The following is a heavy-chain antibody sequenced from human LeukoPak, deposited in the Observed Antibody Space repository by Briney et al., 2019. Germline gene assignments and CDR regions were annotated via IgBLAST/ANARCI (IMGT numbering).Heavy chain of an antibody. D-gene: IGHD3-22*01. CDR1: GFTFSRYD. V-gene: IGHV3-13*01. J-gene: IGHJ4*02. CDR3: AKGSYYDSSGSFYFDY. Sequence: PGGSPRLSCAASGFTFSRYDMHWVRQATGKGLEWVSGIGTAGDTYYAGSVKGRFTISRDNSKNTLYVQVNSLGTEDTAAYYCAKGSYYDSSGSFYFDYWGQGTLVTVSS. CDR2: IGTAGDT.